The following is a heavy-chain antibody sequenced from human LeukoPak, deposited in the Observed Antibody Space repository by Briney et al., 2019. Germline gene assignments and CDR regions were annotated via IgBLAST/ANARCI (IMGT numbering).Heavy chain of an antibody. CDR2: IYYSGST. Sequence: SETLSLTCTVSGGSISTYYWSWIRQPPGKGLEWIGYIYYSGSTNYNPSLKSRVTMSGDTSKNQFSLKLSSVTAADTAVYYCAIGAYYYNYWGQGTLVTVSS. V-gene: IGHV4-59*01. CDR3: AIGAYYYNY. J-gene: IGHJ4*02. CDR1: GGSISTYY.